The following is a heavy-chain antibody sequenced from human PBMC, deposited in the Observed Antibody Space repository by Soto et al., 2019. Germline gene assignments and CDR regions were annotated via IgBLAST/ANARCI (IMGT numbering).Heavy chain of an antibody. D-gene: IGHD6-6*01. CDR3: AKYTAEQLVGGFDY. J-gene: IGHJ4*02. V-gene: IGHV3-9*01. Sequence: EVQLVESGGGLVQTGRSLRLSCAASGFTFDDYAMHWVRQAPGKGLEWVSGISWNSGSIGYADSVKGRFTISRDNAKNSLYLQMNSLRAEDTALYYCAKYTAEQLVGGFDYWGQGTLVTVSS. CDR1: GFTFDDYA. CDR2: ISWNSGSI.